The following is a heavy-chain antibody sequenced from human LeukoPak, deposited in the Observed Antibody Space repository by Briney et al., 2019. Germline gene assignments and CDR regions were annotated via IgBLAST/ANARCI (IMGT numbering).Heavy chain of an antibody. D-gene: IGHD1-26*01. CDR1: GGSISSYY. Sequence: SETLSLTCAVSGGSISSYYWSWIRQPPGKGLEWIGSIHFSGSTNYNPSLRSRVTISVDTSKNQLSLKLSSVTAADTAVYYCARDLGGIYFDYWGQGTLVTVSS. J-gene: IGHJ4*02. V-gene: IGHV4-59*01. CDR2: IHFSGST. CDR3: ARDLGGIYFDY.